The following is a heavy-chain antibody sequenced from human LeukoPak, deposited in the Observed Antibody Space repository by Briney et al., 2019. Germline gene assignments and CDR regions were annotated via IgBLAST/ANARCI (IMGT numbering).Heavy chain of an antibody. CDR2: MNPNSGNT. CDR3: ARFITMIVVVLLWGYYFDY. V-gene: IGHV1-8*03. CDR1: GYTFSSCD. J-gene: IGHJ4*02. Sequence: ASVKVSCKASGYTFSSCDINWVRQATGQGVEWMGWMNPNSGNTVYAQKFQGRVTITRNTSISTAYMELSSLRSEDTAVYYCARFITMIVVVLLWGYYFDYWGQGTLVTVSS. D-gene: IGHD3-22*01.